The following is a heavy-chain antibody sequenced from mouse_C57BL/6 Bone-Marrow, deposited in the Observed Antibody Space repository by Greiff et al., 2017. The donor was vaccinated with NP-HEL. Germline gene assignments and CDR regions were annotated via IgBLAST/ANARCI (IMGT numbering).Heavy chain of an antibody. CDR1: GYTFTDYY. J-gene: IGHJ2*01. CDR3: ARGDWDDFDY. V-gene: IGHV1-19*01. D-gene: IGHD4-1*01. CDR2: INPYNGGT. Sequence: VQLQQSGPVLVKPGASVKMSCKASGYTFTDYYMNWVKQSHGKSLEWIGVINPYNGGTSYNQKFKGKATLTVDKSSSTAYMELNSLTSEDSAVYYCARGDWDDFDYWGQGTTLTVSS.